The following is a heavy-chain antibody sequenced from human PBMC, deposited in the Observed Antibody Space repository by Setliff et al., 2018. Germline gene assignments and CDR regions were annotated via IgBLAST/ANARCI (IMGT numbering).Heavy chain of an antibody. Sequence: PWGTLSLTGTVLGGSISSYYWSWIRQPPGKGLEWSGYIYYSVITNYNPSLKSRVTISVDTSKNQFSLKLSSVTAAYMAVYYCAREQWLDPPGYDYIDVWAKGTTVTVSS. CDR1: GGSISSYY. CDR2: IYYSVIT. V-gene: IGHV4-59*12. D-gene: IGHD6-19*01. CDR3: AREQWLDPPGYDYIDV. J-gene: IGHJ6*03.